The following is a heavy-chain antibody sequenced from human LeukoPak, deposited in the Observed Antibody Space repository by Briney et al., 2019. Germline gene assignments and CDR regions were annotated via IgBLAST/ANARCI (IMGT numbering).Heavy chain of an antibody. CDR3: ARGVVVAATPYYYGMDV. J-gene: IGHJ6*02. V-gene: IGHV4-34*01. CDR1: GGSFSGYY. CDR2: IYYSGST. Sequence: SETLSLTCAVYGGSFSGYYWGWIRQPPGKGLEWIGSIYYSGSTYYNPSLKSRVTISVDTSKNQFSLKLSSVTAADTAVYYCARGVVVAATPYYYGMDVWGQGTTVTVSS. D-gene: IGHD2-15*01.